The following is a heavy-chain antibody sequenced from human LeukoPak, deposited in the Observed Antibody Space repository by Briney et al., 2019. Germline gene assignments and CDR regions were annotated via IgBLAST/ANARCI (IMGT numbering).Heavy chain of an antibody. V-gene: IGHV3-23*01. CDR1: GFTFSSYA. CDR2: ISGSGSNT. D-gene: IGHD6-19*01. Sequence: GGSLRLSCAGSGFTFSSYAMSWVRQAPGKGLEWVSAISGSGSNTYYADSVKGRFTISRDNSKDTLYLHLNSLRADDTAIYYCAKAPSSGWYRPLDYWGQGTLVTVSS. CDR3: AKAPSSGWYRPLDY. J-gene: IGHJ4*02.